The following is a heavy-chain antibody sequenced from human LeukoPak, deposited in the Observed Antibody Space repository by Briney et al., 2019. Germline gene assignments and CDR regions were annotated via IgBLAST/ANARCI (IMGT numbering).Heavy chain of an antibody. D-gene: IGHD2-21*02. V-gene: IGHV5-51*01. CDR1: GYSFPTYW. J-gene: IGHJ4*02. CDR3: ARSYCGGDCSYSYLDY. Sequence: GESLKISCKGSGYSFPTYWIAWVRQMPGKGLEWMGIIYPGDSDTRYSPSFQGQVTISADKSISTAYLQWSSLKSSDTAMYYCARSYCGGDCSYSYLDYWGQGTPVTVSS. CDR2: IYPGDSDT.